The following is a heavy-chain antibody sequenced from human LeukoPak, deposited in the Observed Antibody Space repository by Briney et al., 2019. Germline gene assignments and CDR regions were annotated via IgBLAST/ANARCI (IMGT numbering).Heavy chain of an antibody. D-gene: IGHD3-16*02. CDR3: ARVNYDYVWRSYRPFDY. Sequence: ASVKVSCKASGYTFTSYDINWVRQATGQGLEWMGWMNPNSGNTGYAQKFQGRVTITRNTSISTAYMELSSLRSEDTAVYYCARVNYDYVWRSYRPFDYWGQGTLVTVSS. V-gene: IGHV1-8*03. CDR2: MNPNSGNT. J-gene: IGHJ4*02. CDR1: GYTFTSYD.